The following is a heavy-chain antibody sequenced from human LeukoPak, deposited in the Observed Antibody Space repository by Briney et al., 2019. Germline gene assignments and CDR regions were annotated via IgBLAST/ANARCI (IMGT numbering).Heavy chain of an antibody. J-gene: IGHJ4*02. CDR1: GGSISSSRYY. Sequence: KPSETLSLTCTVSGGSISSSRYYWGWIRQPPGKGLEWIGSIYYSGTTYYNPSLQSRVTISVDTSKNQFSLKVSSVTAADTAVYYCARVNHYGSGRYDYWGQGTLVTVSS. CDR3: ARVNHYGSGRYDY. D-gene: IGHD3-10*01. CDR2: IYYSGTT. V-gene: IGHV4-39*01.